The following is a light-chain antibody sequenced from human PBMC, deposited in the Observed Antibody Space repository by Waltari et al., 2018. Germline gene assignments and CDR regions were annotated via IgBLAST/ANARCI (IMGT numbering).Light chain of an antibody. V-gene: IGLV2-14*03. CDR2: DVT. Sequence: WFHKYPEKAPTFIIFDVTERPSGISARFSGSKSGNTASLTISGLQSDDEADYYCASYTSSSNYVFGSGTTVTV. J-gene: IGLJ1*01. CDR3: ASYTSSSNYV.